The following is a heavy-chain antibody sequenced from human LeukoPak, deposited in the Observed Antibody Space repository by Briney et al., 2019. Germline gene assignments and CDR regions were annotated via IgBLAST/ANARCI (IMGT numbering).Heavy chain of an antibody. CDR2: IKTNGSTT. CDR1: GITFSTYW. D-gene: IGHD3-16*01. J-gene: IGHJ4*02. Sequence: GGSLRLSCAASGITFSTYWMHWVRHAPGKGLVWVSRIKTNGSTTTYADSVRGRFTVSRDNAKNTLYLQMNSLRAEDTAVYYCAASDNVHYWGPGTVVTVYS. CDR3: AASDNVHY. V-gene: IGHV3-74*01.